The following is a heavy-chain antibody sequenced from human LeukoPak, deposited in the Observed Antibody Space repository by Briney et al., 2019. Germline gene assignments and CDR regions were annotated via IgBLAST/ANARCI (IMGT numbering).Heavy chain of an antibody. Sequence: SETLSLTCTVSGGSISSYYWSWIRQPPGKGLEWIGYIYYSGSTNYNPSLKSRVTISVDTSKNQFSLKLSSVTAADTAVYYCAGSLGGWSSWFDPWGQGTLVTVSS. CDR2: IYYSGST. J-gene: IGHJ5*02. D-gene: IGHD6-19*01. V-gene: IGHV4-59*01. CDR1: GGSISSYY. CDR3: AGSLGGWSSWFDP.